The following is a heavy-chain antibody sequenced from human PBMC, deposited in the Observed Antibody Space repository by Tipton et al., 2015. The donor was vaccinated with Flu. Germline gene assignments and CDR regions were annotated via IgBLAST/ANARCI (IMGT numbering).Heavy chain of an antibody. Sequence: QVQLVQSGAEVKKPGASVKVSCKASGYTFTSYDINWVRQATGQGLEWMGWMNPNSGNTGYAQKFQGRVTMTRNTSISTAYMELSSLRSEDAAVYYCAGGWQWLARRAEYFQHWGQGTLVTVSS. CDR1: GYTFTSYD. CDR3: AGGWQWLARRAEYFQH. V-gene: IGHV1-8*01. CDR2: MNPNSGNT. D-gene: IGHD6-19*01. J-gene: IGHJ1*01.